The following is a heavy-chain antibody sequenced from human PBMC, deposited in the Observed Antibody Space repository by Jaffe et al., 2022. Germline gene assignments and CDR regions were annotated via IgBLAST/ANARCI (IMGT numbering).Heavy chain of an antibody. J-gene: IGHJ3*02. V-gene: IGHV1-18*01. CDR1: GYTFTSYG. CDR2: ISAYNGNT. D-gene: IGHD3-3*01. CDR3: ARVGQGYYDFWSGYYQIDI. Sequence: QVQLVQSGAEVKKPGASVKVSCKASGYTFTSYGISWVRQAPGQGLEWMGWISAYNGNTNYAQKLQGRVTMTTDTSTSTAYMELRSLRSDDTAVYYCARVGQGYYDFWSGYYQIDIWGQGTMVTVSS.